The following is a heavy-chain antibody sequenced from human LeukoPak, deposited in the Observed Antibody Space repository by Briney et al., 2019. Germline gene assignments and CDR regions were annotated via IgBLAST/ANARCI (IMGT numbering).Heavy chain of an antibody. D-gene: IGHD6-6*01. CDR2: ISSSSSTI. CDR3: ASSIAARPGQAFDI. CDR1: GFTFSSYS. Sequence: GGSLRFSCAASGFTFSSYSMNWVRQAPGKGLEWVSYISSSSSTIYYADSVKGRFTISRDNAKNSLYLQMNSLRAEDTAVYYCASSIAARPGQAFDIWGQGTMVTVSS. V-gene: IGHV3-48*01. J-gene: IGHJ3*02.